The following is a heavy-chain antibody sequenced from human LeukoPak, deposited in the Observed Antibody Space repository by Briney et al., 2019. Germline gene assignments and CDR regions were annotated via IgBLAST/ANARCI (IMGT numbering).Heavy chain of an antibody. CDR3: AKAPEGTSDY. CDR2: IRYDGSNK. J-gene: IGHJ4*02. CDR1: GFTFSSYW. D-gene: IGHD1-14*01. V-gene: IGHV3-30*02. Sequence: PGGSLRLSCAASGFTFSSYWMSWVRQAPGKGLEWVAFIRYDGSNKYYADSVKGRFTISRDNSKNTLYLQMNSLRAEDTAVYYCAKAPEGTSDYWGQGTLVTVSS.